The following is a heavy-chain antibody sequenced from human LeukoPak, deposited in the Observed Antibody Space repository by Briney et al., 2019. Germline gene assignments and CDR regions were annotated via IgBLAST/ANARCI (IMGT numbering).Heavy chain of an antibody. D-gene: IGHD3-22*01. CDR3: ARGANDMYYYDSSGLDY. CDR2: ISAYDGNT. J-gene: IGHJ4*02. Sequence: ASVKVSCKASGYTFTSYGISWVRQAPGQGLEWMGWISAYDGNTNYAQKLQGRVTMTTDTSTSTAYMELRSLRSDDTAVYCCARGANDMYYYDSSGLDYWGQGTLVTVSS. CDR1: GYTFTSYG. V-gene: IGHV1-18*01.